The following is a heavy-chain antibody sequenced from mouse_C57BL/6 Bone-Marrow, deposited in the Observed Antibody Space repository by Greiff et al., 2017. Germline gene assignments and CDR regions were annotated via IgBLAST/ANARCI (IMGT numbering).Heavy chain of an antibody. J-gene: IGHJ4*01. V-gene: IGHV5-6*01. D-gene: IGHD1-1*01. Sequence: EVKLMESGGDLVKPGGSLKLSCAASGFTFSSYGMSWVRQTPDKRLEWVATISSGGSYTYYPDSVKGRFTISRDNAKNTLYLQMSSLKSEDTAMYYCARPPSSYEDYAMDYWGQGTSVTVSS. CDR3: ARPPSSYEDYAMDY. CDR1: GFTFSSYG. CDR2: ISSGGSYT.